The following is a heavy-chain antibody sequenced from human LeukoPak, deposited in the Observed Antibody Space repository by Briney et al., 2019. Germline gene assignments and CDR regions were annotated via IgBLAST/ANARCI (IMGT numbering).Heavy chain of an antibody. V-gene: IGHV3-33*01. J-gene: IGHJ6*02. CDR1: AFTFSTYC. Sequence: PGSSLRLSCAPSAFTFSTYCMHSVRQAPSNGIEWLAFIWPNVSNKYHADSMKGRFTISRDNSKNTLYLQVNSLRDEDTAVYYCARDRAYNMDVWGQGTTVTVSS. CDR3: ARDRAYNMDV. D-gene: IGHD5-24*01. CDR2: IWPNVSNK.